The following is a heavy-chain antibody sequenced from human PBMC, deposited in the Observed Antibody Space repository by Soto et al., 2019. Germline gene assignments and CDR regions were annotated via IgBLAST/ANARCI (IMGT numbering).Heavy chain of an antibody. J-gene: IGHJ6*03. CDR3: ASGMITFGGVIASSYYYMDV. CDR2: IYYSGST. V-gene: IGHV4-59*01. CDR1: GGSISSYY. Sequence: SETLSLTCTVSGGSISSYYWSWIRQPPGKGLEWIGYIYYSGSTNYNPSLKSRVTISVDTSKNQFSLKLSSVTAADTAVYYCASGMITFGGVIASSYYYMDVWGKGTTVTVSS. D-gene: IGHD3-16*02.